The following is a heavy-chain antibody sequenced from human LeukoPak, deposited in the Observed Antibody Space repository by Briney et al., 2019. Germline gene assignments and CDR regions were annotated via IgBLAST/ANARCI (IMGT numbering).Heavy chain of an antibody. Sequence: PGGSLRLSCAASGVIFKTYEMNWVRQAPGKGLEWISYISNTDDTKYYADSVKGRFAISRDNSEKALYLQMDSLRVEDTAIYYCARSGSYDFLDAFDLWGQGTKVTVSS. CDR3: ARSGSYDFLDAFDL. D-gene: IGHD1-26*01. CDR1: GVIFKTYE. V-gene: IGHV3-48*03. J-gene: IGHJ3*01. CDR2: ISNTDDTK.